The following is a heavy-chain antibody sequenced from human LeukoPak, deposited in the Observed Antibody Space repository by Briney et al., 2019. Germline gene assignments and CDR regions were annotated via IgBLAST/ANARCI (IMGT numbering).Heavy chain of an antibody. V-gene: IGHV4-39*01. Sequence: SETLSPTCTVSGGSISSSSYYWGWIRQPPGKGLEWIGSIYYSGSTYYNPSLKSRVTISVDTSKNQFSLKLSSVTAADTAVYYCARPAEDYYDSSGRFDYWGQGTLVTVSS. J-gene: IGHJ4*02. CDR3: ARPAEDYYDSSGRFDY. D-gene: IGHD3-22*01. CDR2: IYYSGST. CDR1: GGSISSSSYY.